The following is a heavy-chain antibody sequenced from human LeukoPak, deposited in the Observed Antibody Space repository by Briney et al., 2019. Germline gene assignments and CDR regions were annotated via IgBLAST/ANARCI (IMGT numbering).Heavy chain of an antibody. V-gene: IGHV1-18*01. CDR1: GYTFTSYG. D-gene: IGHD3-10*01. CDR2: ISAYNGNT. J-gene: IGHJ6*03. Sequence: ASVKVSCKASGYTFTSYGISWVRQAPGQGLEWMGWISAYNGNTNYAQKLQGRVTMTTDTSTSTAYIELRSLRSDDTAVYYCARAPGGHYYYYYMDVWGKGTTVTVSS. CDR3: ARAPGGHYYYYYMDV.